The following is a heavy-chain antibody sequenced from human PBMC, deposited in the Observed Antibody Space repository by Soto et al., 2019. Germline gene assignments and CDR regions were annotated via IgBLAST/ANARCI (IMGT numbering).Heavy chain of an antibody. CDR3: AKDQYSGSYDYYYYGMDV. V-gene: IGHV3-30*18. J-gene: IGHJ6*02. D-gene: IGHD1-26*01. CDR2: ISYDGSNK. Sequence: QVQLVESGGGVVQPGRSLRLSCAASGFTFSSYGMHWVRQAPGKGLEWVAVISYDGSNKYYADSVKGRFTISRDNSKNTLYLKMNSLRAEDTAVYYCAKDQYSGSYDYYYYGMDVWGQGTTVTVSS. CDR1: GFTFSSYG.